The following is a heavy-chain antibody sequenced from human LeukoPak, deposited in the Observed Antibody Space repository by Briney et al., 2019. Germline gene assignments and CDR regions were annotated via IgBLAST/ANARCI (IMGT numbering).Heavy chain of an antibody. J-gene: IGHJ4*02. CDR2: IYYSGST. D-gene: IGHD1-26*01. Sequence: PSETLSLTCTVSGGSISSGDYYWSWIRQPPGKGLEWIGYIYYSGSTYYNPSLKSRVTISADTSKNQFSLKLSSVTAADTAVYYCAREIPFISGSYYDYWGQGTLVTVSS. CDR1: GGSISSGDYY. V-gene: IGHV4-30-4*08. CDR3: AREIPFISGSYYDY.